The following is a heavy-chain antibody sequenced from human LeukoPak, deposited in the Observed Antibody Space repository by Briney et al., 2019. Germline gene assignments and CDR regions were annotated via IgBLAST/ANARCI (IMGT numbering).Heavy chain of an antibody. CDR1: GYSFSSYW. CDR2: NYPGDSET. D-gene: IGHD2-15*01. CDR3: VRALGYCSSGSCYYYDY. J-gene: IGHJ4*02. Sequence: GESLKISCKGSGYSFSSYWIGWVRQMPGKGLEGMGINYPGDSETSYSPSFQGQVTISGDNSISTAYLQWSSLKASDTAMYYCVRALGYCSSGSCYYYDYWGQGTLVTVSS. V-gene: IGHV5-51*01.